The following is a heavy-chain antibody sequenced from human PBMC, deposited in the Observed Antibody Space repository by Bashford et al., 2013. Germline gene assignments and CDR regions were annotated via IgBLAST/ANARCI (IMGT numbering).Heavy chain of an antibody. Sequence: LLYSSETLSLTCAVYGGSFSGYYWSWIRQPPGRGLEWIGEINHSGSTNYNPSLKSRVTISVDTSKNQFSLKLSSVTAADTAVYYCARGRSQLLKRLDYWGQGTLVTVSS. V-gene: IGHV4-34*01. CDR2: INHSGST. CDR1: GGSFSGYY. J-gene: IGHJ4*02. D-gene: IGHD2-2*01. CDR3: ARGRSQLLKRLDY.